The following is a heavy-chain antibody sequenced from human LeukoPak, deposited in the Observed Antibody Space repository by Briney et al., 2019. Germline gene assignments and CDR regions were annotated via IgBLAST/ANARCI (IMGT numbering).Heavy chain of an antibody. Sequence: GGSLRLSCAASGFTFSSYGMHWVRQAPGKGLEWVAVIWYDGSNKYYADSVKGRFTISRDNSKNTLYLQLNSLRAEDTAVYYCAKGRLRYFDWLPPGDAFGIWGQGTMVTVSS. J-gene: IGHJ3*02. CDR2: IWYDGSNK. CDR1: GFTFSSYG. CDR3: AKGRLRYFDWLPPGDAFGI. V-gene: IGHV3-33*06. D-gene: IGHD3-9*01.